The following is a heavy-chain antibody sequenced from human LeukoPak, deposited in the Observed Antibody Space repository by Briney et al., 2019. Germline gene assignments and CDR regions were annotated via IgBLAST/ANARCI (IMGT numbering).Heavy chain of an antibody. CDR1: GFTFSSYA. V-gene: IGHV3-23*01. D-gene: IGHD3-16*01. J-gene: IGHJ4*02. CDR2: ISGSGGST. Sequence: GGSLRLSCAASGFTFSSYAMSWVRQAPGKGPEWVSAISGSGGSTYYADSVKGRFTISRDNSKNTLYLQMNSLRAEDTAVYYCVKAVQYDPPHFDYWGQGTLVTVSS. CDR3: VKAVQYDPPHFDY.